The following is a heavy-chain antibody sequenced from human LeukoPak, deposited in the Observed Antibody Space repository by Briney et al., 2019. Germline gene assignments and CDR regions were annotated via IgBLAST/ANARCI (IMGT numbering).Heavy chain of an antibody. Sequence: SETLSLTCAVYGGSFSGYYWSWIRQPPGKGLEWIGDINHSGSTNYNPSLKSRVTISVDTSKNQFSLKLSSVTAADTAVYYCARGGQYYGSGLDYWGQGTLVTVSS. D-gene: IGHD3-10*01. CDR1: GGSFSGYY. CDR3: ARGGQYYGSGLDY. V-gene: IGHV4-34*01. J-gene: IGHJ4*02. CDR2: INHSGST.